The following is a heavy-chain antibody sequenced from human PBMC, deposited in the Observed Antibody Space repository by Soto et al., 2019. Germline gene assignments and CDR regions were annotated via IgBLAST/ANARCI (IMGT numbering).Heavy chain of an antibody. CDR1: GFTFSNFG. V-gene: IGHV3-33*01. CDR2: IWYDGVNR. Sequence: QVQLVASGGGVVQPGRSLRLSCEASGFTFSNFGMHWVRQAPGRGLEWVANIWYDGVNRYYADSVRGRFTVSRDNSKNTLYLEMNSLRAEDTAVYFCVREDCSSHLCQSSEDFYCGMDVWGQGTTVTVSS. J-gene: IGHJ6*02. D-gene: IGHD2-2*01. CDR3: VREDCSSHLCQSSEDFYCGMDV.